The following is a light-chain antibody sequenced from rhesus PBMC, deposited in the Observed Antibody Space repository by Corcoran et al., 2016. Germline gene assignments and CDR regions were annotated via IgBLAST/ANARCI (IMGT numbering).Light chain of an antibody. J-gene: IGKJ4*01. CDR3: QQYSNWPLT. CDR2: GAS. Sequence: EIVLTQSPATLSLSPGERATLSCRASQSVSSSLAWYQQKPGQVLRLLIYGASSRATGIPDRFSGSGSGTDFTFNISSMGPESFAFYYCQQYSNWPLTFGGGTKVEIK. V-gene: IGKV3-42*03. CDR1: QSVSSS.